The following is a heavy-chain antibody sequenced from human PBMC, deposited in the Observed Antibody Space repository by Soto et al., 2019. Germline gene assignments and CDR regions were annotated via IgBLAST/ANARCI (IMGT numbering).Heavy chain of an antibody. J-gene: IGHJ4*02. CDR3: ARGRDCSGGSCYLDY. CDR1: GFTFSSYS. Sequence: EVQLVESGGGLVKPGGSLRLSCAASGFTFSSYSMNWVRQAPGKGLEWVSSIRSSSSYIYYADSVKGRFTISRDNAKNSLYLQMNSLRAEDTAVYYCARGRDCSGGSCYLDYWGQGTLVTVSS. CDR2: IRSSSSYI. V-gene: IGHV3-21*01. D-gene: IGHD2-15*01.